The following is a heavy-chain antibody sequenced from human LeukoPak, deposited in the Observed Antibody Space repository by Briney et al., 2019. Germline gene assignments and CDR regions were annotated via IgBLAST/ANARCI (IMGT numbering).Heavy chain of an antibody. CDR3: ARKLRLGGNWFDP. CDR2: VIPIFGTA. V-gene: IGHV1-69*13. Sequence: SVKVSCKASGGTFSSYAISWVRQAPGQGLEWMGGVIPIFGTANYAQKFQGRVTFTADESTSTAYMELSSLRSEDTALYYCARKLRLGGNWFDPWGQGTLVTVSS. D-gene: IGHD1-26*01. CDR1: GGTFSSYA. J-gene: IGHJ5*02.